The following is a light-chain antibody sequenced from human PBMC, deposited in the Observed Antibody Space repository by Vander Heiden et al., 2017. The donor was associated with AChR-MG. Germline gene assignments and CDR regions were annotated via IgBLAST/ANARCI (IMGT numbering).Light chain of an antibody. V-gene: IGLV1-40*01. CDR2: GNS. Sequence: QSVLTQPPSMSGAPGQRVTIPCTGSSSNIGLGYDVHWYQQLPGTAPKLLIYGNSNRPSGVPDRFSGSKSGTSASLAINGLQAEDEADYYCQSYDTSSVVFGGGTKLTVL. J-gene: IGLJ2*01. CDR1: SSNIGLGYD. CDR3: QSYDTSSVV.